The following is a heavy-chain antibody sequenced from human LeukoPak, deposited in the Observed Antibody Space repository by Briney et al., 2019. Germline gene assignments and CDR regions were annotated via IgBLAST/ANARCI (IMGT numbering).Heavy chain of an antibody. V-gene: IGHV3-30*03. CDR3: ARDNYYYYMDV. CDR1: GFTFSSYG. J-gene: IGHJ6*03. Sequence: PGRSLRLSCAASGFTFSSYGMHWVRQAPGKGLEWVAAISYDGSNKYYADPVKGRFTISRDNSKNTLYLQMNSLRAEDTAVYYCARDNYYYYMDVWGKGTTVTVSS. CDR2: ISYDGSNK.